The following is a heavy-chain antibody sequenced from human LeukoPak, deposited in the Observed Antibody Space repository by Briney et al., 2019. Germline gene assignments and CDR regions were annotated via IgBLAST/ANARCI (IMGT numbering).Heavy chain of an antibody. J-gene: IGHJ4*02. V-gene: IGHV3-48*04. CDR1: GFTFSSYW. Sequence: GGSLRLSCAASGFTFSSYWMSWVRQAPGKGLEWLSYISSSGTNIYYADSVKGRFTISRDNAKNSLYLQMNSLRAEDTAVYYCARETRVRWTDYWGQGILVTVSS. D-gene: IGHD5-24*01. CDR2: ISSSGTNI. CDR3: ARETRVRWTDY.